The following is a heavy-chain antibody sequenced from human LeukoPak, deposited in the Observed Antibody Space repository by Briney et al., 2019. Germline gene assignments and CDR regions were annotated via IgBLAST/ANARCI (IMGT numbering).Heavy chain of an antibody. Sequence: GGSLRLSCAASGFTFSSYGMSWVRQAPGKGLEWVSAISGSGGSTYYADSVKGRFTISRDNAKNSLFLQMNNLRAEDTAVYYCARDKAVGPTLLDYWGQGTLVTVSS. CDR1: GFTFSSYG. D-gene: IGHD1-26*01. CDR2: ISGSGGST. J-gene: IGHJ4*02. CDR3: ARDKAVGPTLLDY. V-gene: IGHV3-23*01.